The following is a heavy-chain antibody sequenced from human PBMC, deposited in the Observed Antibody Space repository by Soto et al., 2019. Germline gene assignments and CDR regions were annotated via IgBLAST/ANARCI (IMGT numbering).Heavy chain of an antibody. CDR1: GFTFRRSE. D-gene: IGHD3-22*01. V-gene: IGHV3-48*03. J-gene: IGHJ4*02. Sequence: GGSLRLSCAASGFTFRRSEMNWVLQAAGKALQSVSYISSSGSTIYYSDSVKGRFTISRDNAKNSLYLQMNSLRAEDTAVYYCARAGLRYFNSSGFPDYWGQAILVTVSS. CDR3: ARAGLRYFNSSGFPDY. CDR2: ISSSGSTI.